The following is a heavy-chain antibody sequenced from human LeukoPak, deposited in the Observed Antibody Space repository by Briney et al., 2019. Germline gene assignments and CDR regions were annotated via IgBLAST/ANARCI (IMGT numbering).Heavy chain of an antibody. Sequence: AGSLRLSCAASGFTFSSYSMNWIRQAPGKGLEWISSICSSSSYKYYAYLMNGLFTISRDNAKHALYLQMNSVRAEDTAVYYCARSDSGYDSDYYYGMDVWGKGTTVTVSS. CDR2: ICSSSSYK. D-gene: IGHD5-12*01. V-gene: IGHV3-21*01. CDR1: GFTFSSYS. J-gene: IGHJ6*04. CDR3: ARSDSGYDSDYYYGMDV.